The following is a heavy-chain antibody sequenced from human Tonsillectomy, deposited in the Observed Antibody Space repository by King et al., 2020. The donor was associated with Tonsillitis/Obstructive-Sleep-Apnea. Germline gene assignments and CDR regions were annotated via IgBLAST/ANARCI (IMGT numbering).Heavy chain of an antibody. CDR2: IKPSGGST. CDR1: GYTFTSYY. D-gene: IGHD3-10*01. V-gene: IGHV1-46*01. CDR3: ARDKHQYYYGSGTPSAYYYMDV. J-gene: IGHJ6*03. Sequence: QLVQSGAEVKKPGASVKVSCKASGYTFTSYYMHWVRQAPGQGLEWMGIIKPSGGSTTYAQKFQGRFTMTRETSTSTVYMELSSLRSEDTAVYYCARDKHQYYYGSGTPSAYYYMDVWGKGTTVTVSS.